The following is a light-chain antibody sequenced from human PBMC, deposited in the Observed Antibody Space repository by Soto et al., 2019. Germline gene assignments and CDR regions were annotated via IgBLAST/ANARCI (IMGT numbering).Light chain of an antibody. CDR2: GAS. CDR3: QQYDSSPET. CDR1: QSISSSY. J-gene: IGKJ1*01. V-gene: IGKV3-20*01. Sequence: EIVLTQSPGTLSLSPGESATLSCRASQSISSSYLAWYQQKPGQTPRLLIYGASSRATGIPDRFSGSGSGTDFTLTISRLGPEDFAVYYCQQYDSSPETFGQGTKVEIK.